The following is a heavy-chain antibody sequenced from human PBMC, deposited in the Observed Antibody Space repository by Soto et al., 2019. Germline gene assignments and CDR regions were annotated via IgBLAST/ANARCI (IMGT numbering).Heavy chain of an antibody. D-gene: IGHD7-27*01. V-gene: IGHV3-33*01. CDR3: ASVDGDSVFDY. Sequence: QVQLVESGGGVVQPGTSLRLSCAASGFTFSRYGMHWVRQAPGKGLEWVAIIWYNGSNKNYADSVKGRFTISRDNSKNTLYLQMNSLTAEDTAVYYCASVDGDSVFDYWGQGTLVTVSS. CDR1: GFTFSRYG. CDR2: IWYNGSNK. J-gene: IGHJ4*02.